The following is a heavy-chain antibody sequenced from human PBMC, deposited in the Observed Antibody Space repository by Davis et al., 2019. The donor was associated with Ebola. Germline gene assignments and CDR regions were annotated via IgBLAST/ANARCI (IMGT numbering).Heavy chain of an antibody. CDR2: IRSKANSYAT. V-gene: IGHV3-73*01. CDR1: GFTFSSYG. Sequence: GGSLRLSCAASGFTFSSYGMHWVRQASGKGLEWVGRIRSKANSYATAYAASVKGRFTISRDDSKNTAYLQMNSLKTEDTAVYYCTSTRGAAAGIEDYWGQGTLVTVSS. J-gene: IGHJ4*02. D-gene: IGHD6-13*01. CDR3: TSTRGAAAGIEDY.